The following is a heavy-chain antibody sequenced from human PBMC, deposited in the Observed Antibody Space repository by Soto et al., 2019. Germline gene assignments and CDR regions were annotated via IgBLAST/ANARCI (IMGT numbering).Heavy chain of an antibody. D-gene: IGHD3-10*01. CDR3: ARVTITMVRGVNYYYYGMDV. V-gene: IGHV1-18*01. CDR2: ISAYNGNT. Sequence: GASVKVSCKASGYTFTSYGISWVRQAPGQGLEWMGWISAYNGNTNYAQKLQGRVTMTTDTSTSTAYMELRSLRSDDTAVYYCARVTITMVRGVNYYYYGMDVWGQGTTVTVSS. J-gene: IGHJ6*02. CDR1: GYTFTSYG.